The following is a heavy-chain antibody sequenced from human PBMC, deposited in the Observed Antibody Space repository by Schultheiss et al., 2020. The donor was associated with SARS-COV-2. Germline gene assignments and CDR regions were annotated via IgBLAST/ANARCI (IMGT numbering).Heavy chain of an antibody. D-gene: IGHD4-23*01. J-gene: IGHJ4*01. CDR2: ITWDSGSL. V-gene: IGHV3-9*01. Sequence: GGSLRLSCAASGFTFDAFAIHWVRQAPGKGLEWVSGITWDSGSLVYADSVKGRFTTSRDNAKNSVYLQVNSLRPEDTAFYYCARDMFGGNFFYPFAHWGRGTLVTVSS. CDR1: GFTFDAFA. CDR3: ARDMFGGNFFYPFAH.